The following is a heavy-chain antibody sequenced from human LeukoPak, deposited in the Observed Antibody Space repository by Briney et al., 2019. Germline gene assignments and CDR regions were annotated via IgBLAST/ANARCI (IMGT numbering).Heavy chain of an antibody. D-gene: IGHD2-2*01. CDR2: ISSSSGYI. CDR3: ARDWRAIVVVPAAPFFDY. Sequence: PGGSLRLSCAASGFTFSSYSMNWVRQAPGKGLEWVSSISSSSGYIYYADSVKGRFTISRDNAKNSLYLQMNSLRAEDTAVHYCARDWRAIVVVPAAPFFDYWGQGTLVTVSS. CDR1: GFTFSSYS. V-gene: IGHV3-21*01. J-gene: IGHJ4*02.